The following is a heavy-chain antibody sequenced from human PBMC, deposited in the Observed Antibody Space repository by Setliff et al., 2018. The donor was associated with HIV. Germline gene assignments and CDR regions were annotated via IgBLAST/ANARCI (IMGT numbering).Heavy chain of an antibody. V-gene: IGHV4-59*11. CDR1: GGSISSHY. CDR3: ARVGGYYDSSGDAFDI. Sequence: SETLSLTCTVSGGSISSHYWSWIRQPPGKGLEWIGSIYYSGSTNYNPSLKSRVTISVDTSKNQFSLKLSSVTAADTAVYYCARVGGYYDSSGDAFDIWGQGTMVTVSS. CDR2: IYYSGST. D-gene: IGHD3-22*01. J-gene: IGHJ3*02.